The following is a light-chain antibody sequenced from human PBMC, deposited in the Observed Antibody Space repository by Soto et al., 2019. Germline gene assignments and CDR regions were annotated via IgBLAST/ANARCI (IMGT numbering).Light chain of an antibody. CDR1: ISNVGSNY. V-gene: IGLV1-47*01. CDR2: RDN. Sequence: QSVLSQPPSASGTPGQRVTISCSGSISNVGSNYVYWYQQLPGTAPKLLIYRDNQRPSGVPDRCSASKSGTSAYLAISGLRSEDEAVYYCAACDDTLSGDWVFGGGTKLTV. CDR3: AACDDTLSGDWV. J-gene: IGLJ3*02.